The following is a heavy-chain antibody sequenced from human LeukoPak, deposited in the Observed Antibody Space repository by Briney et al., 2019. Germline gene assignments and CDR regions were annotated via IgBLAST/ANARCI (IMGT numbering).Heavy chain of an antibody. Sequence: GESLKISCKGSGYSFTSYWIGWVRQMPGKGLEWMGIIYPGDSDTRYSPSLQGQVTISADKSISTAYLQWSSLKASDTAMYYCARHLPDLADGYNYAHYYYGMDVWGQGTTVTVSS. D-gene: IGHD5-24*01. CDR1: GYSFTSYW. CDR2: IYPGDSDT. CDR3: ARHLPDLADGYNYAHYYYGMDV. V-gene: IGHV5-51*01. J-gene: IGHJ6*02.